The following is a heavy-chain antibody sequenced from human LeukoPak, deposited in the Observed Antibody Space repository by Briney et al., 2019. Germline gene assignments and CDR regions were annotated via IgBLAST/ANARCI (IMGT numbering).Heavy chain of an antibody. J-gene: IGHJ4*02. CDR3: ARRSSSWPVPYYLDY. CDR2: IYYSGST. V-gene: IGHV4-59*08. Sequence: PSETLSLTCTVSGGSISSYYWSWIRQPPGKGLEWIGYIYYSGSTNYNPSLKSRVTISVDTSKNQFSLKLSSVTAADTAVYYCARRSSSWPVPYYLDYWGQGTLVTVSS. D-gene: IGHD6-13*01. CDR1: GGSISSYY.